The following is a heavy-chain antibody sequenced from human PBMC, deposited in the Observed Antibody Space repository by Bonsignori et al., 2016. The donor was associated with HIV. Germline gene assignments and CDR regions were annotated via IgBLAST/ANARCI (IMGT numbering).Heavy chain of an antibody. J-gene: IGHJ6*03. Sequence: SETLSLTCTVSGGSISSGSYYWSWIRQPAGKGLEWIGRISTSGSTNYNPSLRSRVTISLDTSKNQFSVKLTSVTAADTAVYYCARDSLNFIYFYYLDVWGKGTTVTVSS. CDR3: ARDSLNFIYFYYLDV. V-gene: IGHV4-61*02. D-gene: IGHD1-20*01. CDR2: ISTSGST. CDR1: GGSISSGSYY.